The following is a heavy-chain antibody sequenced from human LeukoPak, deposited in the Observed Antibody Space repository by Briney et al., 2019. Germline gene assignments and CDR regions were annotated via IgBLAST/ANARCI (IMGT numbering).Heavy chain of an antibody. D-gene: IGHD3-22*01. CDR3: ARERGDNYYDSSGYSPEAFDI. Sequence: GGSLRLSCAASRFTFDDYGMSWVRQAPGKGLEWVSGINWNGGSTGYADSVKGRFTISRDNAKNSLYLQMNSLRAEDTALYYCARERGDNYYDSSGYSPEAFDIWGQGTMVTVSS. J-gene: IGHJ3*02. V-gene: IGHV3-20*04. CDR1: RFTFDDYG. CDR2: INWNGGST.